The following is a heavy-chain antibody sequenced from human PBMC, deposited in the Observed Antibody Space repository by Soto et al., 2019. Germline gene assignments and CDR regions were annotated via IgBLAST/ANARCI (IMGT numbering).Heavy chain of an antibody. CDR2: ISSSSSYI. Sequence: PGGSLRLSCAASGFTFSSYSMNWVRQAPGKGLEWVSSISSSSSYIYYADSVKGRFTISRDNAKNSLYLQMNSLRAEDTAVYYCARDTGKGYSSGPHFDYWGQGTLVTGSS. J-gene: IGHJ4*02. V-gene: IGHV3-21*01. CDR1: GFTFSSYS. D-gene: IGHD6-19*01. CDR3: ARDTGKGYSSGPHFDY.